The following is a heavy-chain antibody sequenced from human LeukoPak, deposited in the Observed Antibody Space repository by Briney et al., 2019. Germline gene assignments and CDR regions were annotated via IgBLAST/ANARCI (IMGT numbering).Heavy chain of an antibody. J-gene: IGHJ4*02. CDR1: GFTFSSYG. CDR2: IHYNGRGS. CDR3: AKAIWVAATSSWYSIDY. Sequence: GGSLRLSCAASGFTFSSYGMHWVRQAPGKGLEWVAFIHYNGRGSYYADSVRGRFTISRDNSINTLDLQMNSLRPEDTAVYYCAKAIWVAATSSWYSIDYWGQGTLVTVSS. D-gene: IGHD7-27*01. V-gene: IGHV3-30*02.